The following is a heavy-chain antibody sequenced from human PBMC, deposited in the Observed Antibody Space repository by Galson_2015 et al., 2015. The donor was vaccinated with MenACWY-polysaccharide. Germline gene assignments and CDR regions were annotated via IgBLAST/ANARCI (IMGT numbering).Heavy chain of an antibody. CDR3: ASLAFSRSMSFDY. CDR1: GGSIRSSSDY. D-gene: IGHD2/OR15-2a*01. J-gene: IGHJ4*02. CDR2: ISYSGST. V-gene: IGHV4-39*01. Sequence: SETLSLTCTVSGGSIRSSSDYWGWIRQPPGKGLEWIGSISYSGSTYYNPSLKSRVTTSVDTSKNQFSLKLNSVTAADTAVYYCASLAFSRSMSFDYWGQRTLVTVSS.